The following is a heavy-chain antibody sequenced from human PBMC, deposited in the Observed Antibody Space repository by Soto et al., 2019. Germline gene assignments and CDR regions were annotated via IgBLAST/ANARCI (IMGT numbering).Heavy chain of an antibody. J-gene: IGHJ4*02. Sequence: ASVKVSCKASGYTFTSCDINWVRQATGQGLEWMGWMNPNSGNTGYAQKFQGRVTMTRNTSISTAYMELSSLRSEDTAVYYGARYRGSSGSFDYWGQGTLVTVSS. CDR3: ARYRGSSGSFDY. CDR2: MNPNSGNT. CDR1: GYTFTSCD. V-gene: IGHV1-8*01. D-gene: IGHD1-26*01.